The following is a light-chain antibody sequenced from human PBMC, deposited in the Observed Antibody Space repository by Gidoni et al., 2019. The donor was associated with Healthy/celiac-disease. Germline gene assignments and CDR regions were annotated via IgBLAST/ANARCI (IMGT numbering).Light chain of an antibody. CDR1: QSVLYSSHNKNY. CDR3: HQYYSTPYT. Sequence: DIVMTQSPDSLAVSLGERATLNCKSSQSVLYSSHNKNYLAWYQQKPGQPPKLLIYWASTRESGVPDRFSGSGSWTDFTLPISSLQAEDVAVYYCHQYYSTPYTFGQGTKLEIK. CDR2: WAS. V-gene: IGKV4-1*01. J-gene: IGKJ2*01.